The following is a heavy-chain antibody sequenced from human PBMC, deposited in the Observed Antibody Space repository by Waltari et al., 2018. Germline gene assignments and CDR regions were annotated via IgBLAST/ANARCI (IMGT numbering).Heavy chain of an antibody. V-gene: IGHV3-73*01. CDR3: ARHDPLDY. CDR2: IRTKTNNYAT. CDR1: GFIFSDSA. Sequence: EEQMVESGGDLVKPGGSLKLSCAASGFIFSDSAIHWVRQAPGKGLEGVCRIRTKTNNYATAYGASVKGRFTISRDDSRNVAYLQMNSLKTEDTALYYCARHDPLDYWGQGTLVTVSS. J-gene: IGHJ4*02.